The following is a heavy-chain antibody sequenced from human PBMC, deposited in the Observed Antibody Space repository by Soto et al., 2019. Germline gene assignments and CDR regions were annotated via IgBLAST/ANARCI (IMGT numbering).Heavy chain of an antibody. J-gene: IGHJ4*02. CDR3: ARGSLIHFDY. V-gene: IGHV3-48*02. Sequence: GGSLRLSCAASGFTFSGFAMNWVRQAPGKGLEWISYIKTSTGTTHYADSVKGRFTISRDNAKDSVYLQMNSLRDEDTAVYYCARGSLIHFDYWGQGALVTVSS. CDR1: GFTFSGFA. CDR2: IKTSTGTT.